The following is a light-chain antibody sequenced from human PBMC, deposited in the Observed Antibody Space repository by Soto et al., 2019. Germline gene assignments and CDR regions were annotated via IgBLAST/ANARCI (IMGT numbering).Light chain of an antibody. CDR1: QRVSSY. V-gene: IGKV3-11*01. J-gene: IGKJ3*01. CDR2: DAS. CDR3: QQRSNWPLT. Sequence: EIVLTQSPATLSLSPGERATLSCRASQRVSSYLAWYQQQPGQAPRLLIYDASNRATGIPARFSGSGSGTDFTLTISSLEPEDFAVYYCQQRSNWPLTFGPGTKVDIK.